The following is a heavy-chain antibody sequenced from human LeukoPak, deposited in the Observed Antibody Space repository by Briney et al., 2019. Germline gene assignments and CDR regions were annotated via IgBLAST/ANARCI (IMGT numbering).Heavy chain of an antibody. Sequence: GRSLRLSCAASGFTFRSYGMHWVRQAPGKGLQWVAVIWNDGSNKYYADSVKGRFTISRDNSKNTLYLQMNGLRAEDTAVYSCAKGRYPGSGSYLNSHDYWGQGTLVTVSS. CDR1: GFTFRSYG. D-gene: IGHD3-10*01. CDR2: IWNDGSNK. J-gene: IGHJ4*02. V-gene: IGHV3-33*06. CDR3: AKGRYPGSGSYLNSHDY.